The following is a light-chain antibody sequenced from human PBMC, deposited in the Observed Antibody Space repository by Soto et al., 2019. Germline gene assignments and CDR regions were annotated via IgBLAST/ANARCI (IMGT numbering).Light chain of an antibody. Sequence: DIQMTQSPSSVSASVGDKVTITCRASQSISSWLAWYQQKPGKAPKLLIYAASSLQSGVPSRFSGSGFGTDFTLTISSLLPEDFATYYCQQANPFPQTFGQGTKVELK. CDR1: QSISSW. CDR3: QQANPFPQT. J-gene: IGKJ1*01. V-gene: IGKV1-12*01. CDR2: AAS.